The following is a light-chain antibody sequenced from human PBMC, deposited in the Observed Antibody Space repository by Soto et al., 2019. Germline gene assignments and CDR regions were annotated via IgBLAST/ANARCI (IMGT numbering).Light chain of an antibody. Sequence: DVQMTQSPSSLSASLGDRVTITCRASQAISNLLAWYRQEPGKVPQLLIYGASTLQSGVPSRFSGSGSGTDFTLTISSLQPEDVATYYCQNYYSAPRTFGQGTRVEIK. CDR2: GAS. J-gene: IGKJ1*01. CDR1: QAISNL. CDR3: QNYYSAPRT. V-gene: IGKV1-27*01.